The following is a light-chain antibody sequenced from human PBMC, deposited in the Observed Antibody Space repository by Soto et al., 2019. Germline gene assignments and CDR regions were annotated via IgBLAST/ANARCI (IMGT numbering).Light chain of an antibody. V-gene: IGKV2-30*01. Sequence: DVVMTQSPLSLPVTLGQPASISCRSSQSLVYSDGNTYLNWFHQRTGQSPRRLIYKVSNRDSGVPDRFSGSGSGTDFTLKIRRVEAEDVGVYYCMQGTYWPRLTFGGGTKVEIK. CDR3: MQGTYWPRLT. CDR2: KVS. CDR1: QSLVYSDGNTY. J-gene: IGKJ4*01.